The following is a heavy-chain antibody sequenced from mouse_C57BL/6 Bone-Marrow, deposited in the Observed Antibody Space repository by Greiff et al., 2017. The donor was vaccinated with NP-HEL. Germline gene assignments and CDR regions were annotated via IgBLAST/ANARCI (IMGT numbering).Heavy chain of an antibody. CDR2: IDPNSGGN. J-gene: IGHJ2*01. Sequence: QVQLQQSGAELVKPGASVKLSCKASGYTFTSYLMHWVKQRPGRGLEWIGRIDPNSGGNTYNEKFKSKATLTVDKPSSTAYMQLNSLTSEDSAVYYCARYYYGSSSFDYWGQGTTLTVSS. CDR3: ARYYYGSSSFDY. V-gene: IGHV1-72*01. CDR1: GYTFTSYL. D-gene: IGHD1-1*01.